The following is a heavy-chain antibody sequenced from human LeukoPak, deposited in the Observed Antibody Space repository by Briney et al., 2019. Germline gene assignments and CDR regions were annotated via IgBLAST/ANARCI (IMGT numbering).Heavy chain of an antibody. CDR3: ARARDYYDSSGYTPHAFDI. CDR1: GGSISSSNW. Sequence: SETLSLTCAVSGGSISSSNWWSWVRQPPGKGLEWIGEIYHSGSTNYNPSLKSRVTISVDKSKNQFSLKLSSVTAADTAVYYCARARDYYDSSGYTPHAFDIWGQGTMVTVSS. D-gene: IGHD3-22*01. CDR2: IYHSGST. V-gene: IGHV4-4*02. J-gene: IGHJ3*02.